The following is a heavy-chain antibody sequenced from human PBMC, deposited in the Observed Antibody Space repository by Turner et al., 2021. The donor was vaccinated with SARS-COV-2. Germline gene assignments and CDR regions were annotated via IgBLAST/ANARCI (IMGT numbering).Heavy chain of an antibody. CDR1: GFTFSDYW. J-gene: IGHJ4*02. CDR3: ARGTVAAH. D-gene: IGHD6-19*01. CDR2: IRQDGSEK. Sequence: EVQFVESGGGLVQPGGSLRLSCAASGFTFSDYWMTWVRQAPGKGLEWVANIRQDGSEKNYVDSVKGRFTISRDNAKNSVFLQMNSLRDEDTALYYCARGTVAAHWGQGTQVTVSS. V-gene: IGHV3-7*04.